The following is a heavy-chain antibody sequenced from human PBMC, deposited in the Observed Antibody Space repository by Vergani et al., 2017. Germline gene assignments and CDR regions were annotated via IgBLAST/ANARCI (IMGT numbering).Heavy chain of an antibody. Sequence: QVQLVQSGAEVKKPGASVKVSCKASGYTFTSYGISWVRQAPGQGLEWMGWISAYNGNTNYAQKLQGRVTMTTDTSTSTAYMELRSLRSDDTAVYYCARGPKTTYYYDSSGYYPPDFDYWGQGTLVTVSS. V-gene: IGHV1-18*01. CDR3: ARGPKTTYYYDSSGYYPPDFDY. CDR2: ISAYNGNT. J-gene: IGHJ4*02. D-gene: IGHD3-22*01. CDR1: GYTFTSYG.